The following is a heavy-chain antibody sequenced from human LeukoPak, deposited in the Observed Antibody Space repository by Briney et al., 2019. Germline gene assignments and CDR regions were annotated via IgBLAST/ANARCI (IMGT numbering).Heavy chain of an antibody. J-gene: IGHJ4*02. V-gene: IGHV1-18*01. D-gene: IGHD3-22*01. Sequence: ASVKVSCKASGYTFTSYGISWVRQAPGQGLEWMGWISAYNGNTNYAQKLQGRVTTTTDTSTSTAYMELRSLRSDDTAVYYCARDVGWDYYDSSGYFCPFDYWGQGTLVTVSS. CDR3: ARDVGWDYYDSSGYFCPFDY. CDR1: GYTFTSYG. CDR2: ISAYNGNT.